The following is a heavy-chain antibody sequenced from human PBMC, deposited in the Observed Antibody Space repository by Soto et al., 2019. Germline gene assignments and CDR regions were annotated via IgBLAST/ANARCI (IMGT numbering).Heavy chain of an antibody. J-gene: IGHJ4*02. V-gene: IGHV3-48*02. CDR2: ISSSSSTI. Sequence: GGSLRLSCAASGFTFSSYSMNWVRQAPGKGLEWVSYISSSSSTIYYADSVKGRFTISRDNAKNSLYLQMNSLRDEDTAVYYCARDSYYYDSSGYYFSDYWGQGTLVTVS. D-gene: IGHD3-22*01. CDR1: GFTFSSYS. CDR3: ARDSYYYDSSGYYFSDY.